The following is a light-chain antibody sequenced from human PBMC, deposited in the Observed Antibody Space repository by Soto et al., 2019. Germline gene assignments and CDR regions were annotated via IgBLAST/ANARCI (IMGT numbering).Light chain of an antibody. CDR1: QSVSGW. CDR2: DAS. CDR3: QQYNSYWT. J-gene: IGKJ1*01. V-gene: IGKV1-5*01. Sequence: DIQMTQSPSTLSASVGDTVTVTCRASQSVSGWLAWYQQKPGEAPKLLIYDASTLESGVPSRFSGSESGTEFTLTISSLQPDDYATYFCQQYNSYWTFGQGTKVDI.